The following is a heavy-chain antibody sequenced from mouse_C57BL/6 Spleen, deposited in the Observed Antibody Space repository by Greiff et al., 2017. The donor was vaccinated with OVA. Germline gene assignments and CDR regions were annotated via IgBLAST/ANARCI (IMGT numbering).Heavy chain of an antibody. CDR2: IDPETGGT. Sequence: QVQLKESGAELVRPGASVTLSCKASGYTFTDYEMHWVKQTPVHGLEWIGAIDPETGGTAYNQTFKGKAILTADKSSSTAYMELRSLTSEDSAVYYCTRRELTFAYWGQGTLVTVSA. CDR1: GYTFTDYE. CDR3: TRRELTFAY. J-gene: IGHJ3*01. V-gene: IGHV1-15*01. D-gene: IGHD6-1*01.